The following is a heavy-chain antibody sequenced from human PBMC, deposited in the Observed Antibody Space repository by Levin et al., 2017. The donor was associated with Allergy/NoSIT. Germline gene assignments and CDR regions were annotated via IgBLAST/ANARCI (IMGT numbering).Heavy chain of an antibody. V-gene: IGHV1-3*01. CDR3: ARRPIAVGGHWDYDHYGLDV. Sequence: ASVKVSCKASGYTFTIYAIHWVRQAPGQRPEWMGWINSGNGNTKYSQMFQGRITLTRDTSASTAYMELTSLTSEDTGVYYCARRPIAVGGHWDYDHYGLDVWGQGTTVTVSS. J-gene: IGHJ6*02. CDR2: INSGNGNT. D-gene: IGHD6-13*01. CDR1: GYTFTIYA.